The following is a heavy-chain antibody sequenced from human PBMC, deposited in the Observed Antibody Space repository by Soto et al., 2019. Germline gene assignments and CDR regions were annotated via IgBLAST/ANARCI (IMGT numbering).Heavy chain of an antibody. J-gene: IGHJ4*02. Sequence: SETLSLTCTVSGASFGSGSYYWSWIRQPPGRGLEWIGYIYSSGSTNYNPSHKSRVTISVDTSNNQYSLKLSSVTAADTAGYYFARTDSNGHWAAWYWGQGTLVTVSS. CDR3: ARTDSNGHWAAWY. V-gene: IGHV4-61*01. CDR1: GASFGSGSYY. CDR2: IYSSGST. D-gene: IGHD3-22*01.